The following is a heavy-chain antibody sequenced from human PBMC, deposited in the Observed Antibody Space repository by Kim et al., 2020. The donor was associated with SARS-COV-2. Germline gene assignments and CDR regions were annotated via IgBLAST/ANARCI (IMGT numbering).Heavy chain of an antibody. CDR1: GGSISSSNW. J-gene: IGHJ5*02. V-gene: IGHV4-4*02. Sequence: SETLSLTCAVSGGSISSSNWWSWVRQPPGKGLEWIGEIYHSGSTNYNPSLKSRVTISVDKSKNQFSLKLSSVTAADTAVYYCARESYSSSWFEKTRGNNWFDPWGQGTLVTVSS. CDR2: IYHSGST. CDR3: ARESYSSSWFEKTRGNNWFDP. D-gene: IGHD6-13*01.